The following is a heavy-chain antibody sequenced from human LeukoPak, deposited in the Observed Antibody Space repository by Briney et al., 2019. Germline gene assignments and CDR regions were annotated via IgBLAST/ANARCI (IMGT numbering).Heavy chain of an antibody. CDR2: VFTSNGAT. CDR3: ARVSDTSMVTPGFDS. V-gene: IGHV1-18*01. Sequence: ASVKVSCKTSGYNFNSYTITWVRQAPGPGLEWMGWVFTSNGATNYAEKFQGRVTMTTETVTKTAYMELRRLQSGDTAMYFCARVSDTSMVTPGFDSWGQGTLVTVSS. CDR1: GYNFNSYT. J-gene: IGHJ4*02. D-gene: IGHD5-18*01.